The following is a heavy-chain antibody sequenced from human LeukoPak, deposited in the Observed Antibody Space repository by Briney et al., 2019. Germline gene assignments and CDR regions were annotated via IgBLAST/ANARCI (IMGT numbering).Heavy chain of an antibody. CDR3: AREGVYGIIDY. V-gene: IGHV4-59*01. CDR1: GGSISSYY. J-gene: IGHJ4*02. Sequence: SETLSLTCAVSGGSISSYYWSCIRQPPGKGLEWIGYIYYRGSTNYNPSLKSQVTISVDTSKKQFSLKLSSVTAADTAVYYCAREGVYGIIDYWGQGTLVTVSS. D-gene: IGHD1-1*01. CDR2: IYYRGST.